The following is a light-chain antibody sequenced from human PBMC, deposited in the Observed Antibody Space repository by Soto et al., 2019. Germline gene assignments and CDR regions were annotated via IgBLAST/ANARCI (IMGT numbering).Light chain of an antibody. J-gene: IGKJ2*01. V-gene: IGKV1-9*01. CDR2: AAS. Sequence: DIQLTQSPSFLSASVGDRVTITCRASQGISSYLAWYQQEPGKAPNLLIFAASILQSGVPSRFSGSGSGTEFTLTISSLQPEDFATYYCQQFNSYPYTFGQGTKLEIK. CDR1: QGISSY. CDR3: QQFNSYPYT.